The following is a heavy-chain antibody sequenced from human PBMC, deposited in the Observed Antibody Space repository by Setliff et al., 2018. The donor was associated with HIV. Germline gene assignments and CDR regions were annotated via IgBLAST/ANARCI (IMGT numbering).Heavy chain of an antibody. D-gene: IGHD6-13*01. V-gene: IGHV4-61*02. CDR3: ARHRDPPGSSWIFYYYYMDL. CDR2: IYTSGST. Sequence: SETLSLTCTVSGGSISSGSYYWTWIRQPAGKGLEWIGRIYTSGSTNYNPSLKSRVTISIDTSKHQFSLKLTSATAADTGVYYCARHRDPPGSSWIFYYYYMDLWGGGTTVTVSS. J-gene: IGHJ6*03. CDR1: GGSISSGSYY.